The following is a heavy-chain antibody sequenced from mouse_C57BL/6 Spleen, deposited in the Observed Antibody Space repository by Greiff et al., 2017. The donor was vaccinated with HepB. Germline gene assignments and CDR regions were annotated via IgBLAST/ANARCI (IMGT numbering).Heavy chain of an antibody. CDR3: ARDPLAY. CDR1: GYAFSSSW. J-gene: IGHJ3*01. Sequence: VKLQESGPELVKPGASVKISCKASGYAFSSSWMNWVKQRPGKGLEWIGRIYPGDGDTNYNGKFKGKAILTADKSSSTAYMQLSSLTSEDSAVYFCARDPLAYWGQGTLVTVAA. V-gene: IGHV1-82*01. CDR2: IYPGDGDT.